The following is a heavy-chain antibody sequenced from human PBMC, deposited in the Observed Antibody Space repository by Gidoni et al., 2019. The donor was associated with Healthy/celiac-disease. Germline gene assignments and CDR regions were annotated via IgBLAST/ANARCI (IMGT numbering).Heavy chain of an antibody. Sequence: EVHLVESGGGLVKPGVSLRLSFAASGLPFTSYSMNWVRQAPGKGLEWVSSISSSSSYRYYADSVKGRFTISRDNAKNSLYLQMNSLRAEDTAVYYCARGGFGIAARPWLDYWGQGTLVTVSS. D-gene: IGHD6-6*01. CDR2: ISSSSSYR. J-gene: IGHJ4*02. V-gene: IGHV3-21*01. CDR1: GLPFTSYS. CDR3: ARGGFGIAARPWLDY.